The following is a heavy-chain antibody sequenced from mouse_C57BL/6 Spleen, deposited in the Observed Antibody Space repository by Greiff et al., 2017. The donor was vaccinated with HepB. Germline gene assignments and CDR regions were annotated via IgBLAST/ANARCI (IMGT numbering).Heavy chain of an antibody. CDR2: INPSSGYT. Sequence: VQLQESGAELAKPGASVKLSCKASGYTFTSYWMHWVKQRPGQGLEWIGYINPSSGYTKYNQKFKDKDTLTADKSSSTAYMQLSSLTYEDSAVYYCARNDYDGAWFAYWGQGTLVTVSA. D-gene: IGHD2-4*01. V-gene: IGHV1-7*01. J-gene: IGHJ3*01. CDR3: ARNDYDGAWFAY. CDR1: GYTFTSYW.